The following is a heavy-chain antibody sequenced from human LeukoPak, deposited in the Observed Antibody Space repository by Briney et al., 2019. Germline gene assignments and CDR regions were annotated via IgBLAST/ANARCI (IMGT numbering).Heavy chain of an antibody. V-gene: IGHV3-23*01. J-gene: IGHJ4*02. D-gene: IGHD3-9*01. CDR2: ISGSGGST. Sequence: QTGGSLRLSCAASGFTFSSYAMSWVRQAPGKGLEWVSAISGSGGSTYYADSVKGRFTISRDNSKNPLYLQMNSLRAEDTAVYYCAKDIGDYDILTGSSSGFDYWGQGTLVTVSS. CDR3: AKDIGDYDILTGSSSGFDY. CDR1: GFTFSSYA.